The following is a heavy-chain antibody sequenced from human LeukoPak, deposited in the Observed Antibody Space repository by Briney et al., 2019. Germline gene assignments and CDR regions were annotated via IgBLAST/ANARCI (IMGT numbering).Heavy chain of an antibody. D-gene: IGHD2-2*01. Sequence: PGGSLRLSCAASGFTFSSSAMSWVRQAPGKGLEWVSTISDSGANTYYADSVRGRFTISRDNSKNTLYLQMNSLRAEDTAVYYCAKGGPAAIYYYGMDVWGQGTTVTVSS. CDR1: GFTFSSSA. CDR2: ISDSGANT. J-gene: IGHJ6*02. V-gene: IGHV3-23*01. CDR3: AKGGPAAIYYYGMDV.